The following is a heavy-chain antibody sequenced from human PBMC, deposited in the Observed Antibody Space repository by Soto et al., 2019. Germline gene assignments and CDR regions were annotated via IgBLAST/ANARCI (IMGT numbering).Heavy chain of an antibody. V-gene: IGHV1-69*01. J-gene: IGHJ4*02. Sequence: QVQLVQSGAEVKKPGSSVKVSCKASGGTFSSYAISWVRQAPGQGLEWMGGIIPIFGTAHYAQKFQGRVTITADESTSTAYMELSSLRSEDTAVYYCARDSRPSSSSDPYEYVWGSYRWGVLDYWGQGTLVTVSS. CDR1: GGTFSSYA. CDR2: IIPIFGTA. CDR3: ARDSRPSSSSDPYEYVWGSYRWGVLDY. D-gene: IGHD3-16*02.